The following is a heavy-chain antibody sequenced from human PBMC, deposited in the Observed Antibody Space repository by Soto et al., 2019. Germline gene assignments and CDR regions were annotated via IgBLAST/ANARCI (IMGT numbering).Heavy chain of an antibody. CDR1: GFTFSSYA. CDR2: ISGGGGST. D-gene: IGHD6-13*01. V-gene: IGHV3-23*01. CDR3: AKQYILPGTGKYFDY. J-gene: IGHJ4*02. Sequence: GGSLRLSCAASGFTFSSYAMSWVRQAPGKGLEWVSGISGGGGSTFYADSVKGRFTISRDNSRNTLYLQMNSLRAEDTAVYYCAKQYILPGTGKYFDYWGQGTLVTVSS.